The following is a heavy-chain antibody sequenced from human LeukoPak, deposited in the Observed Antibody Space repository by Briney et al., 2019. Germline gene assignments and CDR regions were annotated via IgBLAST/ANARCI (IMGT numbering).Heavy chain of an antibody. J-gene: IGHJ6*02. V-gene: IGHV3-23*01. CDR2: ISGSGGST. CDR3: AKDHGSGSYYAARYYYYGMDV. D-gene: IGHD3-10*01. Sequence: GGSLRLSCAASGFTFSSFAMSWVRQAPGKGLEWVSAISGSGGSTYYADSVKGRFTISRDNSRNTLYLQMNSLRAEDTAVYYCAKDHGSGSYYAARYYYYGMDVWGQGTTVTVSS. CDR1: GFTFSSFA.